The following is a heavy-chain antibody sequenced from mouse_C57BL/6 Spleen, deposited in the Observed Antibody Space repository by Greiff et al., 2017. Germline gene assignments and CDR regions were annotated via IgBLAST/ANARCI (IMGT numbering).Heavy chain of an antibody. V-gene: IGHV2-2*01. CDR1: GFSLTSYG. J-gene: IGHJ1*03. CDR3: ARKGYYYGSSYGWYFDV. CDR2: IWSGGST. D-gene: IGHD1-1*01. Sequence: VKLVESGPGLVQPSQSLSITCTVSGFSLTSYGVHWVRQSPGKGLEWLGVIWSGGSTDYNAAFISRLSISKDNSKSQVFFKMNSLQADDTAIYYCARKGYYYGSSYGWYFDVWGTGTTVTVSS.